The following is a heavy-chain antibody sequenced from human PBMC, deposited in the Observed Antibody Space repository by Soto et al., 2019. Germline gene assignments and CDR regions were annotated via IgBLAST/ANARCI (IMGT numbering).Heavy chain of an antibody. V-gene: IGHV3-23*01. CDR1: GFTFSSYA. CDR2: ISGSGGST. CDR3: AKDNRITFGGVIVIPELFFDY. J-gene: IGHJ4*02. D-gene: IGHD3-16*02. Sequence: GGSLRLSCAASGFTFSSYAMSWVRQAPGKGLEWVSAISGSGGSTYYADSVKGRFTISRDNSKNTLYLQMNSLRAEDTAVYYCAKDNRITFGGVIVIPELFFDYWGQGTLVTVSS.